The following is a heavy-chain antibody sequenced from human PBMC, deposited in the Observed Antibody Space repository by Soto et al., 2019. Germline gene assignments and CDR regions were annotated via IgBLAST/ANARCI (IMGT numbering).Heavy chain of an antibody. V-gene: IGHV3-23*01. CDR1: GFTFSSFA. CDR3: ASGYVSVTYGMDV. J-gene: IGHJ6*02. D-gene: IGHD3-16*01. CDR2: ISGSGGST. Sequence: PGGSLRLSCAASGFTFSSFAMSWVRQAPGKGLDWVSAISGSGGSTYSADSVKGRFTISRDNSKNTLYLQMSSLRAEDTAVYYCASGYVSVTYGMDVWGQEATLTVSS.